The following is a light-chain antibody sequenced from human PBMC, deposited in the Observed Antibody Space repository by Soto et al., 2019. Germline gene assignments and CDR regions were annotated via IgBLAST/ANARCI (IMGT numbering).Light chain of an antibody. Sequence: EIVMTQSPATLSVSPGERATLSCRASQNVGNNLVWYQQKPGQAPRLLIYGASTRAAGIPDRFSGSGSGTDFTLTINRLEPEDFAVYYCQQCGDSPWTFGQGTKVDIK. CDR1: QNVGNN. J-gene: IGKJ1*01. CDR3: QQCGDSPWT. CDR2: GAS. V-gene: IGKV3-15*01.